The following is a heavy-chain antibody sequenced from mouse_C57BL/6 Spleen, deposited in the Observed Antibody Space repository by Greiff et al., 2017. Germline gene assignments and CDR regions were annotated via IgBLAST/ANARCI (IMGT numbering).Heavy chain of an antibody. J-gene: IGHJ2*01. D-gene: IGHD1-1*01. CDR3: ARSGITTVVADFDY. CDR1: GYTFTSYW. CDR2: IHPNSGST. V-gene: IGHV1-64*01. Sequence: QVQLQQPGAELVKPGASVKLSCKASGYTFTSYWMHWVKQRPGQGLEWIGMIHPNSGSTNYNEKFKSKATLTVDKSSSTAYMQLSSLTSEDSAVYYWARSGITTVVADFDYWGQGTTLTVSS.